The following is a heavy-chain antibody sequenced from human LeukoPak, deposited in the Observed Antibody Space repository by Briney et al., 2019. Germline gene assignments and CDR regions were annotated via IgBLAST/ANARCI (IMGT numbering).Heavy chain of an antibody. CDR1: GFTFSSYS. CDR2: ISSSSSTI. Sequence: PGGSLRLSCAASGFTFSSYSMNWVREAPGKGLEWVSYISSSSSTIYYADSVKGRFTISRDNSKNTLYLQMNSLRAEDTAVYFCAKERATTTSFDYWGQGTLVTVSS. J-gene: IGHJ4*02. D-gene: IGHD4-11*01. V-gene: IGHV3-48*01. CDR3: AKERATTTSFDY.